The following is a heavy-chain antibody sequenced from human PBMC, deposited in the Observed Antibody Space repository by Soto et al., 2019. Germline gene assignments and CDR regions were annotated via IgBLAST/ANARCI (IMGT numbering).Heavy chain of an antibody. CDR1: GATFRSYA. CDR2: ISPIFGST. J-gene: IGHJ6*02. D-gene: IGHD4-17*01. Sequence: VQLVQSGAEVKKPGSSVKVSCRASGATFRSYAFTWVRQAPGQGLEWMGGISPIFGSTIYARQSQGRVTITADDSASTAYMELNSLSSEDTAVYYCAGDYGVYDWYGMDVWGQGTTVTVSS. V-gene: IGHV1-69*01. CDR3: AGDYGVYDWYGMDV.